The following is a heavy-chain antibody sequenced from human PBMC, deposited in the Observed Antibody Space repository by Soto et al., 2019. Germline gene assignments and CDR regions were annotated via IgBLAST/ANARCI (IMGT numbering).Heavy chain of an antibody. Sequence: QVQLVQSGAEVKKPGASVKVSCKVSGYMFASYGISWARQAPGQGLEWMGWINTYNGNTNYAQKIQCRVTMTTDTSTSTAYMELRGLGSYDTALYYCARERGAYKYFDYGGQGTLVTVSS. D-gene: IGHD1-1*01. J-gene: IGHJ4*02. CDR3: ARERGAYKYFDY. V-gene: IGHV1-18*01. CDR2: INTYNGNT. CDR1: GYMFASYG.